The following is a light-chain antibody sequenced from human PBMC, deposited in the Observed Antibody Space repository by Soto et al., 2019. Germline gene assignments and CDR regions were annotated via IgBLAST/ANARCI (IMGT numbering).Light chain of an antibody. Sequence: EIVLTQSPGTLSLSPGERATLSCRASQSVSSSYLAWYQQKPGQAPRLLIYGASSRATGIPDRFSGSGSGTDFTLTISRLEPEDFAVYYCQSRDTFGQGTRLRL. V-gene: IGKV3-20*01. CDR1: QSVSSSY. CDR3: QSRDT. J-gene: IGKJ5*01. CDR2: GAS.